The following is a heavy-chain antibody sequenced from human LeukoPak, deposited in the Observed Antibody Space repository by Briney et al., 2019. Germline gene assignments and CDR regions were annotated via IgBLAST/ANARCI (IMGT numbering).Heavy chain of an antibody. CDR1: GYTFTAYY. CDR2: INPNSGGT. D-gene: IGHD5-18*01. CDR3: ARCRYTYGYWDN. J-gene: IGHJ4*02. Sequence: ASVKVSRKASGYTFTAYYIHWVRQAPGQGLEWMGWINPNSGGTKYAQKFQGGVTMTRDTSISTAYMELSGLTSDDTAVYYCARCRYTYGYWDNWGQGTLVTVSS. V-gene: IGHV1-2*02.